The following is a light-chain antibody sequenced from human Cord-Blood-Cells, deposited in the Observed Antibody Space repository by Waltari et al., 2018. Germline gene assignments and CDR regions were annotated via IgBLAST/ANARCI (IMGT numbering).Light chain of an antibody. Sequence: DIVMPPSPDALAASLGQRAPITSKSSQSVLYSSNNKNYLAWYQQKPGQPPKLLIYWASTRESGVPERFSGSGSGTDFTLTISSLQAEDVAVYYCQQYYSTPFTFGPGTKVDIK. CDR3: QQYYSTPFT. J-gene: IGKJ3*01. V-gene: IGKV4-1*01. CDR2: WAS. CDR1: QSVLYSSNNKNY.